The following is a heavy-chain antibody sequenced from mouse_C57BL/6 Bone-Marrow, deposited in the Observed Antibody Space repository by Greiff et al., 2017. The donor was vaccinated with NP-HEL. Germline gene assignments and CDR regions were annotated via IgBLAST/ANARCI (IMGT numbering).Heavy chain of an antibody. CDR2: IYPGDGDT. CDR3: ARESSFYYYAMDY. J-gene: IGHJ4*01. D-gene: IGHD1-1*01. V-gene: IGHV1-80*01. CDR1: GYAFSSYW. Sequence: VKLVESGAELVKPGASVKISCKASGYAFSSYWMNWVKQRPGKGLEWIGQIYPGDGDTNYNGKFKGKATLTADKSSSTAYMQLSSLTSEDSAVYFCARESSFYYYAMDYWGQGTSVTVSS.